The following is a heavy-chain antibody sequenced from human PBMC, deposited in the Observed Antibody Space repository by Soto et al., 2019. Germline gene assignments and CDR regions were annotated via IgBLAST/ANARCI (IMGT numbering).Heavy chain of an antibody. CDR3: AIQVGGGFGYADSDDAFDI. V-gene: IGHV4-39*01. CDR2: SFHSGTT. D-gene: IGHD3-10*01. Sequence: QLQLQESAPGLVKPSETLSLTCTVSGASISSTSDYWGWIRQSPGMGLEWIGSSFHSGTTYYNPPLQCRIHISLDASKTQFPLRLRSATAADTALYFWAIQVGGGFGYADSDDAFDIWGQGTVVSVSS. CDR1: GASISSTSDY. J-gene: IGHJ3*02.